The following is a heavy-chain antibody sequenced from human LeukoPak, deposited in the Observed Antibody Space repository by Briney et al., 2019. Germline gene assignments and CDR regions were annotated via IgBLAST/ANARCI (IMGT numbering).Heavy chain of an antibody. CDR1: GFTFSSYA. CDR3: AKSVNYDFWSGYYLDY. D-gene: IGHD3-3*01. J-gene: IGHJ4*02. CDR2: ISGSGGST. V-gene: IGHV3-23*01. Sequence: PGGSLRLSCAASGFTFSSYAMSWVRQAPGKGLEWVSAISGSGGSTYYADSVKGRFTISRDNSKNTLYLQMNSLRAEDTAVYYCAKSVNYDFWSGYYLDYWGQGTLVTVSS.